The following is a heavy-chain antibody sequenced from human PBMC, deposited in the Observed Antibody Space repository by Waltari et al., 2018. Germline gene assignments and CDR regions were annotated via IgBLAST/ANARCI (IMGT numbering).Heavy chain of an antibody. CDR3: ATYIGASVGTAAFDV. CDR1: GVSITSNRHY. Sequence: QLQLQESGPRLVRPSETLSLICRVSGVSITSNRHYWAWIRQSPGQGRGWIGTVSYSGTTYVSPSLKSRVSVSRDTSKNQVSLILGSVTAADMAVYYCATYIGASVGTAAFDVWVQGTMVTVSS. V-gene: IGHV4-39*01. D-gene: IGHD5-12*01. J-gene: IGHJ3*01. CDR2: VSYSGTT.